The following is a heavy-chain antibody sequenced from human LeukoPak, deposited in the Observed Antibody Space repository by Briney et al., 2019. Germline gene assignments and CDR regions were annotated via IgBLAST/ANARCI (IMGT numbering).Heavy chain of an antibody. CDR1: GGSISSGDCY. J-gene: IGHJ4*02. CDR2: IYYSGST. V-gene: IGHV4-30-4*08. CDR3: ARYSSSWYNYFDY. Sequence: PSQTLSLTCTVSGGSISSGDCYWSWIRQPPGKGLEWIGYIYYSGSTYYNPSLKSRVTISVDTSKNQFSLKLSSVTAADTAVYYCARYSSSWYNYFDYWGQGTLVTVSS. D-gene: IGHD6-13*01.